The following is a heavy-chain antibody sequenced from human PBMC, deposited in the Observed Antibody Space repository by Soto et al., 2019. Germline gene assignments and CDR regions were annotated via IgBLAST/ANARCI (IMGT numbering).Heavy chain of an antibody. CDR3: ARSFGVAAAGPFDY. V-gene: IGHV4-31*03. J-gene: IGHJ4*02. Sequence: QVQLQESGPGRVKPSQTLSLTCTVSGGSISSGGYYWSWIRQHPGKGLEWIGYIYYSGTTYYNPSRKSRFTISVDTSKNQFSLKLSSVTAADTAVYYWARSFGVAAAGPFDYWGRGALVTVSS. D-gene: IGHD6-25*01. CDR1: GGSISSGGYY. CDR2: IYYSGTT.